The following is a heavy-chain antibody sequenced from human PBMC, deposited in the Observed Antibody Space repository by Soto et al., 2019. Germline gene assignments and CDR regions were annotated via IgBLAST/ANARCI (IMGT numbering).Heavy chain of an antibody. CDR3: AREGSYSAYNFAHGIQLWSFDF. CDR1: GGSINTFY. D-gene: IGHD5-12*01. J-gene: IGHJ4*02. Sequence: SETLSLTCTVSGGSINTFYWSWVRQPAGKGLEWIGRIFSSGSTSFNPSLESRVAMSVDTSKNHFSLNLSSVTAADMAVYYCAREGSYSAYNFAHGIQLWSFDFWGQGALVTVYS. V-gene: IGHV4-4*07. CDR2: IFSSGST.